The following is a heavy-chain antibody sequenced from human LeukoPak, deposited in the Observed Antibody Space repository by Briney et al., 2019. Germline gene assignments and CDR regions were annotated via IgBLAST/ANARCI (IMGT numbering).Heavy chain of an antibody. Sequence: PSETLSLTCTVSGGSISSYYWSWIRQPPGKGLEWIGSIYYTGSTYYNPSLESRVTISVDTSKNHVFLKLSSVTAADTAVYFCASAYYYDTTGYFTWGQGTLVTVSS. CDR1: GGSISSYY. J-gene: IGHJ4*02. D-gene: IGHD3-22*01. V-gene: IGHV4-59*12. CDR3: ASAYYYDTTGYFT. CDR2: IYYTGST.